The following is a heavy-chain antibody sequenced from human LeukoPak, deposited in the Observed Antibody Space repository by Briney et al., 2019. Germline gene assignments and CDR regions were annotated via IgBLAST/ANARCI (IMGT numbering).Heavy chain of an antibody. J-gene: IGHJ4*02. V-gene: IGHV4-34*01. D-gene: IGHD2-15*01. Sequence: SETLSLSCTVSGGSIGRNYWSWIRQRPGKGLEWIGEINHSGSTNYNPSLKSRATISVDTSKNQFSLKLSSVTAADTAVYYCARGRKGGIVVVVVATVYFDYWGQGTLVTVSS. CDR1: GGSIGRNY. CDR3: ARGRKGGIVVVVVATVYFDY. CDR2: INHSGST.